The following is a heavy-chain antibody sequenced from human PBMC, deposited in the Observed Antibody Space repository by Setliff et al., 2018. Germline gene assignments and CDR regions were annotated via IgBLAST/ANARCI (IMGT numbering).Heavy chain of an antibody. D-gene: IGHD6-13*01. CDR1: GGSISSGAYY. CDR2: IHTSGRT. Sequence: SETLSLTCSLSGGSISSGAYYWSWIRQPAGKGLEWIGRIHTSGRTTYNPSLKSRLTISVDTSKNQFSLNLSSVTAADTAVYYCARDNWAAAGIFDYWGQGTLVTVSS. V-gene: IGHV4-61*02. CDR3: ARDNWAAAGIFDY. J-gene: IGHJ4*02.